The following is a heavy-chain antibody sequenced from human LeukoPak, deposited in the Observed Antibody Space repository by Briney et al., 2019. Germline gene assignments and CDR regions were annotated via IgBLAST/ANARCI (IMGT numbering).Heavy chain of an antibody. D-gene: IGHD4-17*01. CDR3: ARDFEYGASDY. CDR2: IKQDGSEK. J-gene: IGHJ4*02. CDR1: GFTFSSYW. Sequence: GGSLRLSCAASGFTFSSYWMSWVRQAPGKGLEWVANIKQDGSEKYYVDSVKGRFTISRDNAKNSLYLQMNSLRVEDTAVYYCARDFEYGASDYWGQGTLVTVS. V-gene: IGHV3-7*01.